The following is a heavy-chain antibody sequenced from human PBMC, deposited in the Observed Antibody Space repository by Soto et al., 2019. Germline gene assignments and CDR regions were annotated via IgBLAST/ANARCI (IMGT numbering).Heavy chain of an antibody. Sequence: QVTLKESGPVLVKPTETLTLTCSVSGFSLTNGRMGVSWIRQPPGKALEWLAHFFSDAERSYSTSMQSRLNMYKDSSCSQVVLTMTNMAPADTATYFCARMDGDYNYYGLDVCGHGIAVTVSS. CDR2: FFSDAER. D-gene: IGHD4-17*01. CDR3: ARMDGDYNYYGLDV. J-gene: IGHJ6*02. CDR1: GFSLTNGRMG. V-gene: IGHV2-26*01.